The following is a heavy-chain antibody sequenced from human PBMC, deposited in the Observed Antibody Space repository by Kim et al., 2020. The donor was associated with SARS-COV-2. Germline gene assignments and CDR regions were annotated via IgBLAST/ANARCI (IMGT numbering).Heavy chain of an antibody. V-gene: IGHV5-51*06. D-gene: IGHD1-1*01. CDR2: IYPGDSDT. CDR3: ASPRFTGRYPFDY. CDR1: GYTFSQYW. J-gene: IGHJ4*02. Sequence: GESLKISCKGSGYTFSQYWIGWVRQMPGKGLEWVGIIYPGDSDTRYSPSFQGQITISADKSISTAYLQWNSLKASDTAIYFCASPRFTGRYPFDYWGQGTLVTVSS.